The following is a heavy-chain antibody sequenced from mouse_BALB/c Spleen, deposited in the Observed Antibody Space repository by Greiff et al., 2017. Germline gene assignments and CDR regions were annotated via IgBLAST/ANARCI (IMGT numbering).Heavy chain of an antibody. CDR3: ATDGLDY. V-gene: IGHV5-17*02. D-gene: IGHD1-1*01. CDR2: ISTGSSTI. CDR1: GFTFSSFG. J-gene: IGHJ2*01. Sequence: EVQLVESGGGLVQPGASLKLSCAASGFTFSSFGMHWVRQAPEQGLEWVGYISTGSSTINYADTVKGRFTLTRDNSKNTLFLQLNSLTSEDAAMYYCATDGLDYWGQGTTLTVSS.